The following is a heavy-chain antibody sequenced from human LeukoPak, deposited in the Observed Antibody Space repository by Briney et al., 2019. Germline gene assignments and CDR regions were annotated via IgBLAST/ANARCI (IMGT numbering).Heavy chain of an antibody. V-gene: IGHV1-18*01. CDR2: ISAYNGNT. D-gene: IGHD6-13*01. J-gene: IGHJ3*02. Sequence: ASVNVSCKASGYTFTIYGISWVRPAPGQGLEWMGWISAYNGNTNYAQKLQGRVTMTTDTSTSTAYMELRSLRSDDTAVYYCARAAGHEDDAFDIWGQGTMVTVSS. CDR3: ARAAGHEDDAFDI. CDR1: GYTFTIYG.